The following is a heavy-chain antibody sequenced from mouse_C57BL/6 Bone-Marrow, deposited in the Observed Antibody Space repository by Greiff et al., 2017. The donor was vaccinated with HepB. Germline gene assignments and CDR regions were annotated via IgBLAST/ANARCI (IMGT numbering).Heavy chain of an antibody. D-gene: IGHD1-1*01. Sequence: VQLQQSGAELARPGASVKLSCKASGYTFTSYGISWVKQRTGQGLEWIGEIYPRSGNTYYNEKFKGKATLTADKSSSTAYMELRSLTSEDSAVYFCARRSYLYAMDYWGQGTSVTVSS. CDR1: GYTFTSYG. J-gene: IGHJ4*01. V-gene: IGHV1-81*01. CDR2: IYPRSGNT. CDR3: ARRSYLYAMDY.